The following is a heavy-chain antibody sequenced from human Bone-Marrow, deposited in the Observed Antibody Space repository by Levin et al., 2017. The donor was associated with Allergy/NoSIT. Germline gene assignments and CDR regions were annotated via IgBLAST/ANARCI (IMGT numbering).Heavy chain of an antibody. Sequence: GESLKISCKASGYMFNAYSMHWLRQAPGQGLEWMGWIKPNSGVTVYAQKFQGRVTLTWDTSISTSYMQMTRLRSDDTAMYYCARDDGIAGEDYWGQGTLATVSS. CDR3: ARDDGIAGEDY. J-gene: IGHJ4*02. V-gene: IGHV1-2*02. D-gene: IGHD6-13*01. CDR1: GYMFNAYS. CDR2: IKPNSGVT.